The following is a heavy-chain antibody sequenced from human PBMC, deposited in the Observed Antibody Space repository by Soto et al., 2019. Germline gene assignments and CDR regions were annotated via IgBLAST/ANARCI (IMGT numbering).Heavy chain of an antibody. CDR3: AKDHRGSFDY. Sequence: QAPGKGLEWVSAISGSGGSTYYADSVKGRFTISRDNSKNTLYLQMNSLRAEDTAVYYCAKDHRGSFDYWGQRTLVTVSS. V-gene: IGHV3-23*01. J-gene: IGHJ4*02. D-gene: IGHD1-26*01. CDR2: ISGSGGST.